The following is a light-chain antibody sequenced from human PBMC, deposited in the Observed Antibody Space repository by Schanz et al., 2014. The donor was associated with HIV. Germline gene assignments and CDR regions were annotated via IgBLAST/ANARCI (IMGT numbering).Light chain of an antibody. CDR2: GTS. V-gene: IGKV1-39*01. J-gene: IGKJ2*01. Sequence: DIQVTQSPSSLSASVGDRVTITCRPSQGIGNYLNWYQQQPGKAPKLLISGTSSLQRGAPSTFSGSGSLTHFALTISDLRPDDFAAYYGQQSCSATPYPFGQGTRLQS. CDR3: QQSCSATPYP. CDR1: QGIGNY.